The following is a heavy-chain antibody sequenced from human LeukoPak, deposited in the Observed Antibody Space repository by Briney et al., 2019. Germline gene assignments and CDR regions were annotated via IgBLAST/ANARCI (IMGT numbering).Heavy chain of an antibody. D-gene: IGHD6-13*01. J-gene: IGHJ6*03. Sequence: ASVKVSCKASGYTFTSYAMNWVRQAPGQGLEWMGWINTNTGNPTYAQGFTGRFVFSLDTPVSTAYLQISSLKAEDTAVYYCARFGKTSYSSSWYPHVDYYYYYMDVWGKGTTVTVSS. CDR2: INTNTGNP. CDR1: GYTFTSYA. V-gene: IGHV7-4-1*02. CDR3: ARFGKTSYSSSWYPHVDYYYYYMDV.